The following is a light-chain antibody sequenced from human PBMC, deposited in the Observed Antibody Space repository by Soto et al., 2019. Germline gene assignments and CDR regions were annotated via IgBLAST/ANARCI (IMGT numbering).Light chain of an antibody. CDR2: GAS. Sequence: EIVMTQSPATLSVSPGERATLSCRASQSVSSDLAWYHQKPGQAPRLLIYGASTRATGIPARFSGSGSGTESTLTINSLQSEDFAVYYCQQYNNWPPITFGQGTRLEIK. CDR1: QSVSSD. CDR3: QQYNNWPPIT. V-gene: IGKV3-15*01. J-gene: IGKJ5*01.